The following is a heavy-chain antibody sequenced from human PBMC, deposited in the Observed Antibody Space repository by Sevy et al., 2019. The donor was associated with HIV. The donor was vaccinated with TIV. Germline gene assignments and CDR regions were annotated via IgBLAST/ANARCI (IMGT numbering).Heavy chain of an antibody. D-gene: IGHD1-1*01. CDR1: GYTFTSYY. Sequence: ASVKVSCKASGYTFTSYYMHWVRQAPGQGLEWMGIINPTGGSTSYAQRFQGRVTMTRDTSTSTVYMELSSLRSEDTAVYYWARDHSWNKGTYFDFWGQGTLVTVSS. V-gene: IGHV1-46*03. J-gene: IGHJ4*02. CDR2: INPTGGST. CDR3: ARDHSWNKGTYFDF.